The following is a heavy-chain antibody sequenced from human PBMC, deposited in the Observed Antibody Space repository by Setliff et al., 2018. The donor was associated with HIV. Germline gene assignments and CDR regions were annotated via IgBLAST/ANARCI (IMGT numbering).Heavy chain of an antibody. CDR1: GFSLTTTGVG. D-gene: IGHD3-3*01. CDR3: AHMRSNYDFWSGDPY. V-gene: IGHV2-5*01. CDR2: IYWNDDK. J-gene: IGHJ4*02. Sequence: SGPTLVNPTQTLTLTCTFSGFSLTTTGVGVGWIRQPPGKALEWLAVIYWNDDKSYSPSLKNRVTIAKDASKNQVVLTMTHMDPVDTATYYCAHMRSNYDFWSGDPYWGQGILVTVS.